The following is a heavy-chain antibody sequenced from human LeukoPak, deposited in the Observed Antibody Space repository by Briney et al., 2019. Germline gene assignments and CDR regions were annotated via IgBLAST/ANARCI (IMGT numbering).Heavy chain of an antibody. Sequence: SETLSLTCTVSGYSISSGYYWGWIRQPPGKGLEWIGSIYHSGSTHYNPSLKSRVTISVDTSKNQFSLKLSSVTAADTAVYYCARVAAAGGDLLDYWGQGTLVTVSS. CDR2: IYHSGST. D-gene: IGHD6-13*01. CDR1: GYSISSGYY. J-gene: IGHJ4*02. V-gene: IGHV4-38-2*02. CDR3: ARVAAAGGDLLDY.